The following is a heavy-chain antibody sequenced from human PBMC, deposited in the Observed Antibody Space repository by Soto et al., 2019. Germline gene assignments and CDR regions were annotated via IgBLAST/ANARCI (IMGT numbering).Heavy chain of an antibody. Sequence: QLQLQESGSGLVRPSQTLSLTCAVSGGSISSGGYSWNWIRQPPGKGLEWIGYIYHSGSTLYNPSLKRRVPRSVDKSKNQFSLKLSSVTAADTAVYYWDRDQLEGNWFDPWGQGTLVTVSS. CDR1: GGSISSGGYS. J-gene: IGHJ5*02. CDR3: DRDQLEGNWFDP. D-gene: IGHD1-1*01. V-gene: IGHV4-30-2*01. CDR2: IYHSGST.